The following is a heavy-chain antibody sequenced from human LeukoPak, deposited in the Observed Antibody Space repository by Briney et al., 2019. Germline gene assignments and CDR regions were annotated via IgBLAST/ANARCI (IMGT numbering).Heavy chain of an antibody. J-gene: IGHJ4*02. Sequence: ASVKVSCKASGYSFSSYEINWVRQATGQGPEWMGWMKPNSGNTEYAQKFQGRVTMSRNTSINTAYMELSSLRSDDTAVYYCARPGAAAGFGHWGQGTLVTVSS. CDR1: GYSFSSYE. V-gene: IGHV1-8*01. D-gene: IGHD6-13*01. CDR3: ARPGAAAGFGH. CDR2: MKPNSGNT.